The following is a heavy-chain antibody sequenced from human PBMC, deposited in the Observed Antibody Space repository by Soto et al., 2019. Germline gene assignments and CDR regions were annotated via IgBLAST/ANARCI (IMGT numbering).Heavy chain of an antibody. Sequence: ASVKVSCKASGYTFTSYAMHWVRQAPGQRLEWMGWINAGNGNTKYSQKFQGRVTITRDTSASTAYMELSSLRSEDTAVYYCARVYLPNLYNRNYDYYYYYMDVWGKGTTVTVSS. CDR3: ARVYLPNLYNRNYDYYYYYMDV. CDR1: GYTFTSYA. CDR2: INAGNGNT. V-gene: IGHV1-3*01. D-gene: IGHD1-7*01. J-gene: IGHJ6*03.